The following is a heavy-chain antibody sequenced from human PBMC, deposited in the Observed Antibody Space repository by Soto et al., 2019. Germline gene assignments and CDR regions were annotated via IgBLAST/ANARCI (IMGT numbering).Heavy chain of an antibody. J-gene: IGHJ6*02. D-gene: IGHD3-3*01. CDR2: IIPIFGTA. Sequence: QVQLVQSGAEVKKPGSSVKVSCKASGGTFSSYAISWVRQAPGQGLEWMGGIIPIFGTANYAQKFQGRVTITADESTSTAYMELSSLRSEDTAVYYCARYRPYYDCWSGYYRYYYYYYGMDVWGQGTTVTVSS. CDR3: ARYRPYYDCWSGYYRYYYYYYGMDV. V-gene: IGHV1-69*01. CDR1: GGTFSSYA.